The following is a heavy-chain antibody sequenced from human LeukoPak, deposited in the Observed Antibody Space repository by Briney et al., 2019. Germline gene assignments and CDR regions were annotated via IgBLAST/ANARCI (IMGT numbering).Heavy chain of an antibody. Sequence: QPGGSLRLSCAASGFTFSTYEMNWVRQAPGKGLEWVSYISSSGSTIYYADSVKGRFTISRDNAKNSLYLQVNSLRAEDTAVYYCARERYSYVADAFDIWGQGTMVTVSS. CDR1: GFTFSTYE. V-gene: IGHV3-48*03. D-gene: IGHD5-18*01. CDR3: ARERYSYVADAFDI. CDR2: ISSSGSTI. J-gene: IGHJ3*02.